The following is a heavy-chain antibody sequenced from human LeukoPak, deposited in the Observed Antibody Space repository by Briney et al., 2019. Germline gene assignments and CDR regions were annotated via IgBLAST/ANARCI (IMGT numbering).Heavy chain of an antibody. J-gene: IGHJ4*02. Sequence: GGSLRLSCAASGFTVGTNSMSWVRQSPGKGLEWVSVIYSGGSTYYADSVKGRFTISRDNAKSSLFLQMNSLRDEDTAVYYCARDQSERIAVPVASFDFWGQGTLVTVSS. V-gene: IGHV3-66*01. CDR3: ARDQSERIAVPVASFDF. CDR2: IYSGGST. CDR1: GFTVGTNS. D-gene: IGHD2-2*01.